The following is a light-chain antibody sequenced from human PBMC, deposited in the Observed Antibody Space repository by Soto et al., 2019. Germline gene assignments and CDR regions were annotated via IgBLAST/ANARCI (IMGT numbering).Light chain of an antibody. V-gene: IGLV2-14*03. CDR3: SSYASSTSPSVI. Sequence: QSALTQPASVSGSPGQSITISCTGTTSDVGGYNYVSWYQQHPGMAPKLMIYAVTNRPSGVSDRFSASKSGNTASLTISGLQAEDEALYYCSSYASSTSPSVIFGGGTKVTVL. CDR2: AVT. CDR1: TSDVGGYNY. J-gene: IGLJ2*01.